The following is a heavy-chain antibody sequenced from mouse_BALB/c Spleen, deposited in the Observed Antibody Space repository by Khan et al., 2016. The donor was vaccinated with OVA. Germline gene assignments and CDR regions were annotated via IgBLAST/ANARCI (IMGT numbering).Heavy chain of an antibody. CDR3: ARSDDVNPFAY. CDR2: INPSSGDT. D-gene: IGHD2-3*01. Sequence: QVQLQQSGAELVKPGASVKISCKASGYTFTSYYMYWVKQRPGQGLEWIGGINPSSGDTNFYEKFKGKATLTADKSSSTAYTQLSSLTSEDSAVYYCARSDDVNPFAYWGQGTLLTVSA. V-gene: IGHV1-64*01. CDR1: GYTFTSYY. J-gene: IGHJ3*01.